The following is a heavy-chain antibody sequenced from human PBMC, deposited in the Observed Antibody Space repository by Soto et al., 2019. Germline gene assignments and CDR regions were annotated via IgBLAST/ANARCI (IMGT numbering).Heavy chain of an antibody. D-gene: IGHD6-13*01. CDR3: ARDPSGIAAEGWFDP. J-gene: IGHJ5*02. V-gene: IGHV1-3*01. Sequence: ASVKVSCKASGYTFTSYGISWVRQAPGQRLEWMGWINAGNGNTKYSQKFQDRVTITRDTSASTAYMELSSLRSEDTAVYYCARDPSGIAAEGWFDPWGQGTLVTVSS. CDR1: GYTFTSYG. CDR2: INAGNGNT.